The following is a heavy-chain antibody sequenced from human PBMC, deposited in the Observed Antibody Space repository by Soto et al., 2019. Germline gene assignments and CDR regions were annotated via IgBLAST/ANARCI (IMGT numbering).Heavy chain of an antibody. CDR2: IMPIFDTI. D-gene: IGHD3-3*01. CDR1: GATFSSFA. CDR3: ASPLKWSGYYSAFDY. Sequence: QVQLLQSGAEVKKPGSSVKVSCKASGATFSSFAFSWVRQAPGQGLEWMGVIMPIFDTISYAQKVQGRVTITADESTRTADMELIRLTSDDTAVYYCASPLKWSGYYSAFDYWGQGTLVIVSS. J-gene: IGHJ4*02. V-gene: IGHV1-69*01.